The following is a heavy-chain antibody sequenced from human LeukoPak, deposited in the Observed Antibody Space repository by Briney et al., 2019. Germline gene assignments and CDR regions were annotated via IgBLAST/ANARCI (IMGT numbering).Heavy chain of an antibody. Sequence: SVKVSCKASGFTFTSSAMQWVRQARGQRLEWIGWIVVGSGNTNYAQKFQERVTITRDMVTSTAYMALSSLRSEDTAVYYCGASNSEDYCYYYYNGKDVWGQGTTVTVSS. CDR1: GFTFTSSA. D-gene: IGHD4-11*01. CDR3: GASNSEDYCYYYYNGKDV. J-gene: IGHJ6*02. CDR2: IVVGSGNT. V-gene: IGHV1-58*02.